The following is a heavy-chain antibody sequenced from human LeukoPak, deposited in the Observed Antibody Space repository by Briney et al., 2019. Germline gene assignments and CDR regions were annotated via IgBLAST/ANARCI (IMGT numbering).Heavy chain of an antibody. V-gene: IGHV3-23*01. CDR3: AKGGKMTYYFDY. Sequence: GGSLRLSCAASGFTFSSYAMSWVRQAPGKGLEWVSGISGSGGSTDYADSLKGRFTISRDNSKNTLYLQMNSLRAEDTAVYYCAKGGKMTYYFDYWGQGTLVTVSS. D-gene: IGHD3-16*01. J-gene: IGHJ4*02. CDR2: ISGSGGST. CDR1: GFTFSSYA.